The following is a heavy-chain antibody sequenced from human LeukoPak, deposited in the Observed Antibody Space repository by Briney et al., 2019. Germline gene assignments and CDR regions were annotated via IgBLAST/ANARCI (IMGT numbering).Heavy chain of an antibody. CDR3: ARQAPGYSYGYVY. V-gene: IGHV4-39*01. Sequence: SPSETLSLTCTVSGGSISSSSDYWGWIRQPPGKGLEWIGSIYYSGSTYYNPSLKSRVTISVDTSKNQFSLKLSSVTAADTAVYYCARQAPGYSYGYVYWGQGTLVTVSS. D-gene: IGHD5-18*01. J-gene: IGHJ4*02. CDR2: IYYSGST. CDR1: GGSISSSSDY.